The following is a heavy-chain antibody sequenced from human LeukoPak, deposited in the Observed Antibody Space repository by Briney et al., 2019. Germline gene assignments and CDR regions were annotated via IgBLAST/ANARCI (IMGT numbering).Heavy chain of an antibody. CDR2: IHYSGTT. CDR1: GVSIIGYY. CDR3: ARHDPVALFQRGMDI. Sequence: SETLSLTCTVSGVSIIGYYWSCLRQPPGKGLEWIGYIHYSGTTLYNPSLNSRVTMSVDTSKNQFSLKLTSVTAADTAVYYCARHDPVALFQRGMDIWGPGTTVTVSS. V-gene: IGHV4-59*08. J-gene: IGHJ6*02. D-gene: IGHD2-15*01.